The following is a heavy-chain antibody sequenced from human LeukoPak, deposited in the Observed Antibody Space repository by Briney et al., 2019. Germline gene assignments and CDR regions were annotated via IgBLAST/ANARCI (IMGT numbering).Heavy chain of an antibody. CDR3: ARELVYSSSWYYFDY. CDR2: ISSSSSYI. J-gene: IGHJ4*02. D-gene: IGHD6-13*01. CDR1: GFTFSSYS. V-gene: IGHV3-21*01. Sequence: GGSLRLSCAASGFTFSSYSMNWVRQAPGEGLEWVSSISSSSSYIYYADSVKGRFTISRDNAKNSLYLQMNSLRAEDTAVYYCARELVYSSSWYYFDYWGQGTLVTVSS.